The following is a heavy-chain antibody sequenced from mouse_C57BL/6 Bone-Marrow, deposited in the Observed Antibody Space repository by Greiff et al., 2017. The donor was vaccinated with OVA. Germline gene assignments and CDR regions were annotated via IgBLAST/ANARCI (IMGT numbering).Heavy chain of an antibody. CDR2: IRSKSNNYAT. D-gene: IGHD1-1*01. CDR3: VRQGYYYGSSPWFAY. Sequence: EVKLMESGGGLVQPKGSLKLSCAASGFSFNTYAMNWVRQAPGKGLEWVARIRSKSNNYATYYADSVKDRFTISRDDSESMLYLQMNNLKTEDTAMYYCVRQGYYYGSSPWFAYWGQGTLVTVSA. V-gene: IGHV10-1*01. J-gene: IGHJ3*01. CDR1: GFSFNTYA.